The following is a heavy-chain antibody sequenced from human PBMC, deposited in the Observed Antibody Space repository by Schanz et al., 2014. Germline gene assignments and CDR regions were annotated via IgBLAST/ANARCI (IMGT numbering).Heavy chain of an antibody. J-gene: IGHJ4*02. CDR2: IGYDGSEK. CDR3: ARGPIPIQGVPMDF. CDR1: EFSFSSFG. D-gene: IGHD3-10*01. Sequence: VQLLESGGGLVQPRGSLRLSCAASEFSFSSFGMNWVRQAPGKGLEWVANIGYDGSEKYYVDSVKGRFTISRDNSKDTLYLQMSGLTPEDTAVYYCARGPIPIQGVPMDFWGQGTLVTVSS. V-gene: IGHV3-33*08.